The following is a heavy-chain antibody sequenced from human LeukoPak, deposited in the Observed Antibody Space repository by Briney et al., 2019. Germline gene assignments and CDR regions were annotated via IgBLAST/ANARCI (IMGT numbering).Heavy chain of an antibody. Sequence: PSETLSLTCTVSGYSIISGYYWVWIRQPPWKGLEWIGSISHSWSTYYNPSLKSRVTISVDTSKNQFSLKLSSVTAADTAEYYCARRRRRGYSSSWYISGGRVTDWFDPWGQGTLVTVSS. CDR3: ARRRRRGYSSSWYISGGRVTDWFDP. CDR1: GYSIISGYY. CDR2: ISHSWST. D-gene: IGHD6-13*01. J-gene: IGHJ5*02. V-gene: IGHV4-38-2*02.